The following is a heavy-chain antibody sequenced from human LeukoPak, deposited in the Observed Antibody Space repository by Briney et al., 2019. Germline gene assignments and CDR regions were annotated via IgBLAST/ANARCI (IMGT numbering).Heavy chain of an antibody. V-gene: IGHV4-59*01. CDR2: IYYSGST. Sequence: SETLSLTCTVSGGSISSYYWSWIRQPPGKGLEWIGYIYYSGSTNYNPSLKSRVTISVDTSKNQFSLKLSSVTAADTAVYYCASSLKFGYSSSWSVGHAFDIWGQGTMVTVSS. CDR1: GGSISSYY. CDR3: ASSLKFGYSSSWSVGHAFDI. D-gene: IGHD6-13*01. J-gene: IGHJ3*02.